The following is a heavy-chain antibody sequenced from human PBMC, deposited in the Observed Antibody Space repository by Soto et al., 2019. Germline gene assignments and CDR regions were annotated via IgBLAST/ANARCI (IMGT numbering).Heavy chain of an antibody. J-gene: IGHJ4*02. CDR3: AKTIETTSRVSIRGRGAVLDY. Sequence: QVQLVESGGGVVQPGRSLRLSCAASGFMFRVYGMHWVRQAPGKGPEWVAVISSDGRSEFYADPVKGRFTISRDNPKRTVFLQMNSLRLEATAIYYCAKTIETTSRVSIRGRGAVLDYWGQGALATVSS. CDR2: ISSDGRSE. CDR1: GFMFRVYG. D-gene: IGHD3-3*02. V-gene: IGHV3-30*18.